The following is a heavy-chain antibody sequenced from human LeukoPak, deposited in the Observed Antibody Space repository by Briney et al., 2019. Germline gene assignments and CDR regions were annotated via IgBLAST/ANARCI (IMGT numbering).Heavy chain of an antibody. Sequence: PGGSLRLSCAASGFTFSSYSMNWVRQAPGKGLEWVSYISSSSSTIYYADSVKGRFTISRDNAKNSLYLQMNSLRAEDTAVYYCARADGDCVITAYYDYGMDVWGQGTTVTVSS. CDR2: ISSSSSTI. CDR1: GFTFSSYS. V-gene: IGHV3-48*01. J-gene: IGHJ6*02. CDR3: ARADGDCVITAYYDYGMDV. D-gene: IGHD2-21*02.